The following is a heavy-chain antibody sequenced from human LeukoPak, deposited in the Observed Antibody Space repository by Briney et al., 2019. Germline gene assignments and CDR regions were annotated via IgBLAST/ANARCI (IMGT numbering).Heavy chain of an antibody. CDR2: IYYSGST. J-gene: IGHJ4*02. D-gene: IGHD3-16*02. CDR3: ARAYYVWGSYRSRTYFDY. CDR1: GGSISSYY. V-gene: IGHV4-59*01. Sequence: PSETLSLTCTVSGGSISSYYWSWIRQPPGKGLEWIGYIYYSGSTNYNPSLKSRVTISVDTSKNQFSLKLSSVTAADTAVYYCARAYYVWGSYRSRTYFDYWGQGTLVTVSS.